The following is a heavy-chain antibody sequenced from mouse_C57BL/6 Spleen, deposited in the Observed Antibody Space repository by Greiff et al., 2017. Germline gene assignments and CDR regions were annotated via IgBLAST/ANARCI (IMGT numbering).Heavy chain of an antibody. Sequence: VKLMESGPGLVAPSQSLSITCTVSGFSLTSYGVHWVRQPPGKGLEWLVVIWSDGSTTYNSALKSRLSISKDNSKSQVFLKMNSLQTDDTAMYYCARQRPYGNYDAMDYWGQGTSVTVSS. D-gene: IGHD2-10*02. J-gene: IGHJ4*01. CDR3: ARQRPYGNYDAMDY. CDR2: IWSDGST. V-gene: IGHV2-6-1*01. CDR1: GFSLTSYG.